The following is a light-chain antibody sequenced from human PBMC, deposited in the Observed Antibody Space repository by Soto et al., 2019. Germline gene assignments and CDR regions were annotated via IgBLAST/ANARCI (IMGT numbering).Light chain of an antibody. J-gene: IGKJ5*01. Sequence: EIVLTQSPATLSLSPGERATLSCRASQSVNNNYIAWYQQKPGQAPRPLLFGASRRSTGISDRISGSGSGTDFTLTISRLEPEDFAVYYCQQYGTSITFGQGTRLEIK. CDR1: QSVNNNY. CDR2: GAS. V-gene: IGKV3-20*01. CDR3: QQYGTSIT.